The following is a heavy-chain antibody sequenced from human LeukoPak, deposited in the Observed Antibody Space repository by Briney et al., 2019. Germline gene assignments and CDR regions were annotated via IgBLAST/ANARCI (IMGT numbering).Heavy chain of an antibody. V-gene: IGHV3-30*04. Sequence: GASLRLSCAAPGFTFSGYAMSWVRQAPGKGLEWVSGISIDGNGKYYADSVRGRITISRDNSKNTLYLEMNSLSVEDTAVYYCAKEVRTSGRAGIFGYWGQGTLVTVSS. CDR2: ISIDGNGK. CDR3: AKEVRTSGRAGIFGY. J-gene: IGHJ4*02. D-gene: IGHD2-2*01. CDR1: GFTFSGYA.